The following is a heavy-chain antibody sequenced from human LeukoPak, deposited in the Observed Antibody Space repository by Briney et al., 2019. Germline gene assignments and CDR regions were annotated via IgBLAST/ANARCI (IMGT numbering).Heavy chain of an antibody. CDR3: AKDVIWFGEYYFDY. V-gene: IGHV3-23*01. Sequence: GGSLRLSCAASGFTSSSYAMSWVRQAPGKGLEWVSAISGSGGSTYYADSVKGRFTISRDNSKNTLYLQMNSLRAEDTAVYYCAKDVIWFGEYYFDYWGQGTLVTVSS. CDR2: ISGSGGST. D-gene: IGHD3-10*01. CDR1: GFTSSSYA. J-gene: IGHJ4*02.